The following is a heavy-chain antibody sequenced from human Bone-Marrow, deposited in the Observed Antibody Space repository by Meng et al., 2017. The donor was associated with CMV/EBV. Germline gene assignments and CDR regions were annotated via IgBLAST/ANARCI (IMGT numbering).Heavy chain of an antibody. Sequence: GGSLRLSCKGSGYSFTSYWIGWVRQMPGKGLEWMGIIYPGDSDTRYSPSFQGQVTISADKSISTAYLQWSSLKASDTAMNYCARLCSSGWCQFDYWGQGTLVTVSS. D-gene: IGHD6-19*01. J-gene: IGHJ4*02. CDR1: GYSFTSYW. CDR2: IYPGDSDT. CDR3: ARLCSSGWCQFDY. V-gene: IGHV5-51*01.